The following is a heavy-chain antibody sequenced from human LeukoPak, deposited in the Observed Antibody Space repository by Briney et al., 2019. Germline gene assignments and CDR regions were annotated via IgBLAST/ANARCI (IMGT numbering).Heavy chain of an antibody. J-gene: IGHJ6*02. CDR3: ARMGGWRLHDYHYGMDV. CDR1: GYTFTNYG. D-gene: IGHD4-11*01. CDR2: ISAYHGNT. V-gene: IGHV1-18*01. Sequence: ASVKVSCKASGYTFTNYGISWVRQAPGQGLEWMGWISAYHGNTNYTQNLQGRVTMTTDTSTSTAYMELRSLTSDDTAVYYCARMGGWRLHDYHYGMDVWGQGTTVTVSS.